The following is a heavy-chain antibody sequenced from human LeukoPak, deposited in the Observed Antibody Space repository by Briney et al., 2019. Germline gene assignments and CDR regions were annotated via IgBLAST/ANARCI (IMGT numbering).Heavy chain of an antibody. D-gene: IGHD6-13*01. CDR1: GYTFTSYY. V-gene: IGHV1-46*01. CDR2: INPTGGST. CDR3: ASDSKLDHAFDI. J-gene: IGHJ3*02. Sequence: GASVKVSCKASGYTFTSYYMHWVRQAPGQGLEWMGLINPTGGSTGYAQKFQGRVTMTRDMSTSTAYMELRSLRSDDTAVYYCASDSKLDHAFDIWGQGTMVTVSS.